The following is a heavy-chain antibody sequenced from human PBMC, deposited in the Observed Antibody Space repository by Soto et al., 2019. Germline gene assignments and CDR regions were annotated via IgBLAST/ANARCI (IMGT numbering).Heavy chain of an antibody. V-gene: IGHV3-23*01. CDR2: ILVGGST. J-gene: IGHJ3*02. CDR1: GCICSSYD. D-gene: IGHD2-8*02. CDR3: AKATATGGGAFEI. Sequence: HPXGSLLRPCRVSGCICSSYDMSWVRQAPGKGLEWVSTILVGGSTHYEDSVKGRFTISRDTSKNTVYLQMNSLTAGDTAMYYCAKATATGGGAFEIYGQGTMVTVSS.